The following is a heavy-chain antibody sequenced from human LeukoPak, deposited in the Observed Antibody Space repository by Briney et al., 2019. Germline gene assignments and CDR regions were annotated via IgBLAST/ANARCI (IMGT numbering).Heavy chain of an antibody. CDR3: ARVWSPPYTSSWPDYFDY. D-gene: IGHD6-13*01. J-gene: IGHJ4*02. Sequence: GGSLRLSCVASGFSFNSYSMNWVRQAPGMGLEWVTSISSSSTYIYYADSLKGRFTISRDNAKNSLYLQMNGLRAEDTAVYFCARVWSPPYTSSWPDYFDYWGQGALVTVSS. CDR1: GFSFNSYS. V-gene: IGHV3-21*01. CDR2: ISSSSTYI.